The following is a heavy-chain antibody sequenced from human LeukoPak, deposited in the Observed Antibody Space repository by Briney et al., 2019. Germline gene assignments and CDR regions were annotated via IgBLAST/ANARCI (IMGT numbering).Heavy chain of an antibody. CDR3: VRGSTDWNGMDV. CDR2: ISGSGGGT. J-gene: IGHJ6*02. D-gene: IGHD6-19*01. CDR1: GFTFNNYA. V-gene: IGHV3-23*01. Sequence: GGSLRLSCAASGFTFNNYAMTWGRQAPGKGREGVSAISGSGGGTYNADSVKGRFTISRANSKNTLYLQMNTLGAEDTALYYCVRGSTDWNGMDVWGQGTTVTVSS.